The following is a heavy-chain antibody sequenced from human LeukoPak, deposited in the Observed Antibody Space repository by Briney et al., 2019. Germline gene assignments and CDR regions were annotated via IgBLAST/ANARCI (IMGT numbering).Heavy chain of an antibody. V-gene: IGHV1-2*02. D-gene: IGHD3-3*01. CDR1: GYTFTSYG. CDR3: ARDRDYDFWSGYVYYFDY. CDR2: INPNSGGT. Sequence: ASVKVSCKASGYTFTSYGISWVRQAPGQGLEWMGWINPNSGGTNYAQKFQGRVTMTRDTSISTAYMELSRLRSDDTAVYYCARDRDYDFWSGYVYYFDYWGQGTLVTVSS. J-gene: IGHJ4*02.